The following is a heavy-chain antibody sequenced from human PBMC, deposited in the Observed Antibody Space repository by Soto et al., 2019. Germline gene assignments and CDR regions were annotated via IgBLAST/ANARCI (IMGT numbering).Heavy chain of an antibody. CDR1: GFTLSSYW. J-gene: IGHJ4*02. CDR3: TSGPPMYCSSSSCYASPFDY. V-gene: IGHV3-74*01. Sequence: LRLSCAASGFTLSSYWMHWVRQAPGKGLVWVSRINSDGSSTSYADSVKGRFTISRDNAKNTLYLQMNSLRAEDTAVYYCTSGPPMYCSSSSCYASPFDYWGQGTLVTVSS. D-gene: IGHD2-2*01. CDR2: INSDGSST.